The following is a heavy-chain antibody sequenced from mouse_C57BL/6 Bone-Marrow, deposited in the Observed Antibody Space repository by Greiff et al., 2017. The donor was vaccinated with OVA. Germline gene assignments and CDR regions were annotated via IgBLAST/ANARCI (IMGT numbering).Heavy chain of an antibody. Sequence: VKLVESGPGLVQPSQSLSITCTVSGFSLTSYGVHWVRQSPGKGLEWLGVIWSGGSTDYNAAFISRLSISKDNSKSQVFFKMNSLQADDTAIYYCAVYDYAWFAYWGQGTLVTVSA. CDR1: GFSLTSYG. D-gene: IGHD2-4*01. J-gene: IGHJ3*01. CDR3: AVYDYAWFAY. V-gene: IGHV2-2*01. CDR2: IWSGGST.